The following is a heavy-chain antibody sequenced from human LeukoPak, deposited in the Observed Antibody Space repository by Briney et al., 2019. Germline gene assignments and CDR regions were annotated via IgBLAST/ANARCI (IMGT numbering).Heavy chain of an antibody. D-gene: IGHD3-22*01. CDR1: GFTFSSYW. CDR2: IKGDGST. J-gene: IGHJ1*01. Sequence: GGSLRLSCAASGFTFSSYWMHWVRQAPGKGLVWVSRIKGDGSTNYADSVKGRFTISRDNAKNTVSQQMNSLRAEDTGVYYCARAPSEIGGYYPEYFRHWGQGTLVTVSS. V-gene: IGHV3-74*01. CDR3: ARAPSEIGGYYPEYFRH.